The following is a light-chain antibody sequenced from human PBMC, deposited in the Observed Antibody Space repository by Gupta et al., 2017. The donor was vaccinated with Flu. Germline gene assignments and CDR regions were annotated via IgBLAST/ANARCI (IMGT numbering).Light chain of an antibody. Sequence: QSALTQPHSVSGSPGQSVTTSCTGTGRDVGLYNLVSWYQQRPGEAPKVIIYDVYERPSGVPDRFSGSKSGNTASLTISGLQTADEADYYCCSYAGNFIWVFGTGTEVTVL. CDR1: GRDVGLYNL. J-gene: IGLJ1*01. CDR2: DVY. V-gene: IGLV2-11*01. CDR3: CSYAGNFIWV.